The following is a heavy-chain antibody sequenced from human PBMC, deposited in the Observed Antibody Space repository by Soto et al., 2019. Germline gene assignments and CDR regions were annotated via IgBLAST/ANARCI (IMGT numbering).Heavy chain of an antibody. CDR1: GFTVSSNY. V-gene: IGHV3-53*01. CDR2: IYSGGST. J-gene: IGHJ4*02. Sequence: QPGGSLRLSCAASGFTVSSNYMSWVRQAPGKGLEWVSVIYSGGSTYYADSVKGRFTISRDNSKNTLSLQMNSLRVEDSAVYYCVPRKGDPFTWGPGTLVTVSS. CDR3: VPRKGDPFT. D-gene: IGHD3-16*01.